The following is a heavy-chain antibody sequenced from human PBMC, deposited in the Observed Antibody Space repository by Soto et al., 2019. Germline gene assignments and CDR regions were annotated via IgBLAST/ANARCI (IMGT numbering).Heavy chain of an antibody. CDR3: ARVGGYYVSSGYYPGWFDP. CDR1: GGSISSGDYY. V-gene: IGHV4-30-4*01. J-gene: IGHJ5*02. CDR2: IYYSGST. Sequence: QVQLQESGPGLVKPSQTLSLTCTVSGGSISSGDYYWSWIRQPPGKGLEWIGYIYYSGSTYYNPSLKSRVTISVDTSKNQFSLKLSSVTAADTAVYYCARVGGYYVSSGYYPGWFDPWGQGTLVTVSS. D-gene: IGHD3-22*01.